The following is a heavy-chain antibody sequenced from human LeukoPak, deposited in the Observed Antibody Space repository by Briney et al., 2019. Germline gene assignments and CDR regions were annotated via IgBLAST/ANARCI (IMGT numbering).Heavy chain of an antibody. CDR3: ARVRWLQFFYYFDY. Sequence: PGGSLRLSCAASGFTFDDYAMHWVRQAPGKGLEWVSLISWDGGSTHYADSVKGRFTISRDNSKNSLYLQMNSLRAEDTAVYYCARVRWLQFFYYFDYWGQGTLVTVSS. CDR1: GFTFDDYA. D-gene: IGHD5-24*01. J-gene: IGHJ4*02. V-gene: IGHV3-43D*03. CDR2: ISWDGGST.